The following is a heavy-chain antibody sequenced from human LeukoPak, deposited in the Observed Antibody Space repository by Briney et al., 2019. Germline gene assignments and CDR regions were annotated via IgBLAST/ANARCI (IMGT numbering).Heavy chain of an antibody. CDR1: GGSISSYY. CDR3: AREAGYFAFDI. CDR2: IYYSGST. V-gene: IGHV4-59*01. Sequence: SETLSLTCTVSGGSISSYYWSWIRQPPGKGLEWIGYIYYSGSTNYNPSLKSQVTISVDTSKNQFSLKLSSVTAADTAVYYCAREAGYFAFDIWGQGTMVTVSS. D-gene: IGHD3-9*01. J-gene: IGHJ3*02.